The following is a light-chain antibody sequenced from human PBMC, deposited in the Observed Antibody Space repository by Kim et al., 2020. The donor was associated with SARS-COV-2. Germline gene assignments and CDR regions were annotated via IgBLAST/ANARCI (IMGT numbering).Light chain of an antibody. CDR2: AAS. J-gene: IGKJ2*03. Sequence: DIQMTQSPSSLSASVGDRVTITCRASQSMSNFLNWYQQQPGKAPRLLIYAASSLQKGVPSRFSGSGSGTDSALTISSLHPEDFATYYCQQSYSSPYSFGQGTKLEI. V-gene: IGKV1-39*01. CDR3: QQSYSSPYS. CDR1: QSMSNF.